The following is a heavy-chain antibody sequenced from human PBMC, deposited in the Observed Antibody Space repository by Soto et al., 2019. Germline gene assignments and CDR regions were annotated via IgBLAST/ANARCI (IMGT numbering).Heavy chain of an antibody. CDR1: GYTFTSYA. CDR3: AREPSKSIVGATDDY. CDR2: INAGNGNT. Sequence: ASVKVSCKASGYTFTSYAMHWVRQAPGQRPEWMGWINAGNGNTKYSQKFQGRVTITRDTSASTAYMELSSLRSEDTAVYYCAREPSKSIVGATDDYWGQGTLVTVSS. D-gene: IGHD1-26*01. V-gene: IGHV1-3*01. J-gene: IGHJ4*02.